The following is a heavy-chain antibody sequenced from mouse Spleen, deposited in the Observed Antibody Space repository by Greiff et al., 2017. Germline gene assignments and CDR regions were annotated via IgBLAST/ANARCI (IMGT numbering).Heavy chain of an antibody. Sequence: EVQLVESGGGLVKPGGSLKLSCAASGFTFSSYAMSWVRQTPEKRLEWVATISRGGSYTYYPDSVKGRFTISRDNAKNTLYLQMSSLRSEDTAMYYCARRLLGYFDVWGAGTTVTVSS. D-gene: IGHD2-3*01. CDR2: ISRGGSYT. V-gene: IGHV5-9-3*01. CDR3: ARRLLGYFDV. J-gene: IGHJ1*01. CDR1: GFTFSSYA.